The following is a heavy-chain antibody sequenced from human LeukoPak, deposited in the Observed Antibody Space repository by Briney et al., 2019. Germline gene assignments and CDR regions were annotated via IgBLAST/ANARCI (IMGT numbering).Heavy chain of an antibody. J-gene: IGHJ4*02. Sequence: SQTLSLTCSVPGDSISSRDYYWTWIRQHPGKALEWVGFISYTGNTYYNPSLRSRLNISIDTSKNQFSLRLSSATAAGTAVYYCCGGSGTYYNFDYWGQGTLLTVSS. CDR1: GDSISSRDYY. CDR2: ISYTGNT. D-gene: IGHD3-10*01. V-gene: IGHV4-31*03. CDR3: CGGSGTYYNFDY.